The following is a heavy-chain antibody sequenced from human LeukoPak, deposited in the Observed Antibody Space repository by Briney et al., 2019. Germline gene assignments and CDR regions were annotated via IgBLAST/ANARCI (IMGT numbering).Heavy chain of an antibody. J-gene: IGHJ4*02. Sequence: GGSLRLSCAASGFTFSSYEMNWVRQAPGKGLEWVSYISSSGSTIYYADSVKGRFTISRDNAKNSLYLQMNSLRAEDTAVYYCARDSSYDYVWGSYRYQFDYWGQGTLVTVSS. V-gene: IGHV3-48*03. D-gene: IGHD3-16*02. CDR2: ISSSGSTI. CDR3: ARDSSYDYVWGSYRYQFDY. CDR1: GFTFSSYE.